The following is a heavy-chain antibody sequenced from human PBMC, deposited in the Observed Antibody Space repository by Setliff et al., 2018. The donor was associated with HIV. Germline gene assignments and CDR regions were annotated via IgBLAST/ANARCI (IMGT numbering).Heavy chain of an antibody. CDR2: IYPGDSDT. Sequence: GESLKISCKGSGYTFSNYWIGWLRQMPGKGLEWMGIIYPGDSDTRYSPSFQGQVTISADKSIRTAYLQWSSLKASDTAIYYCARLADTSAYYFDFWGQGTPVTVSS. CDR1: GYTFSNYW. V-gene: IGHV5-51*01. J-gene: IGHJ4*02. D-gene: IGHD3-10*01. CDR3: ARLADTSAYYFDF.